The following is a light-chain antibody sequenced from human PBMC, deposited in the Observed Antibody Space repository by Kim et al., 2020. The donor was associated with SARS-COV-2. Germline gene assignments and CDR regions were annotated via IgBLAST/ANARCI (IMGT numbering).Light chain of an antibody. CDR2: KND. CDR3: ATWDDILRGPV. Sequence: ELTQPPSASGTPRQRITISCSGSSSNIGDNFVYWYQQLPGTAPQVLIFKNDRRSSGVPDRFSGSKSGTSASLTISGLRSEDEADYYCATWDDILRGPVFGGGTQLTVL. J-gene: IGLJ3*02. V-gene: IGLV1-47*01. CDR1: SSNIGDNF.